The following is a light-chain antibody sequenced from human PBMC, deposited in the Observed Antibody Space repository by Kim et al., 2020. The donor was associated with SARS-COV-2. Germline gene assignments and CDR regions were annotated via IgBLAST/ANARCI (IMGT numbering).Light chain of an antibody. V-gene: IGLV3-1*01. CDR3: QAWDSSTPYV. J-gene: IGLJ1*01. CDR2: QDS. Sequence: SYELTQPPSVFVSPGQTASITCSGDKLGDKYACWYQQKPGQSPVLVIYQDSKRPSGIPERFSGSNSGNTATLTISGTQAMDEADYYCQAWDSSTPYVFGT. CDR1: KLGDKY.